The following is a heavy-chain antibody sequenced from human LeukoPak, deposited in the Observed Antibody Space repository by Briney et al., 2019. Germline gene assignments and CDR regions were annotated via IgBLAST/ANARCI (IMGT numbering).Heavy chain of an antibody. CDR3: SRRPMSMNAFDI. J-gene: IGHJ3*02. V-gene: IGHV4-59*08. Sequence: SETLSLTCTVSGGSISSFYWSWIRQPPGKGLEWIGYIYYSGSTNYNPSLKSRVTISVDTSQNQLSLKLTSVTAADTAVYYCSRRPMSMNAFDIRGQGTMVTVSS. CDR2: IYYSGST. D-gene: IGHD6-6*01. CDR1: GGSISSFY.